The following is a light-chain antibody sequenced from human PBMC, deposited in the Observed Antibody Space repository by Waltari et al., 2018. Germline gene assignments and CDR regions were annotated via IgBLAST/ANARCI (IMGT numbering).Light chain of an antibody. J-gene: IGKJ1*01. CDR3: QHYLRLPVT. Sequence: EIVLTQSPGTLSLSLGDRATVSCRASHSVSRALAWYQQKPGQAPRLLIYGASTRATGIPDRFSGSGSGTDFSLTISRLEPDDFAVYYCQHYLRLPVTFGQGTTVEI. V-gene: IGKV3-20*01. CDR1: HSVSRA. CDR2: GAS.